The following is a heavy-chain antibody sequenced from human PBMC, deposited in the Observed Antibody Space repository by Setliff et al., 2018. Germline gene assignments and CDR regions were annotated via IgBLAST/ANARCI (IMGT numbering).Heavy chain of an antibody. CDR3: ARRLPYFGMDV. J-gene: IGHJ6*02. Sequence: GGSLRLSCVVSGFTFRTYEMIWVRQAPGKGLEWVSKTNRDGITVYSDSVKGRFTISRDFATNSLHLQMTSLSAEDTAVYYCARRLPYFGMDVWGQGTTVTVSS. D-gene: IGHD2-15*01. V-gene: IGHV3-48*03. CDR1: GFTFRTYE. CDR2: TNRDGITV.